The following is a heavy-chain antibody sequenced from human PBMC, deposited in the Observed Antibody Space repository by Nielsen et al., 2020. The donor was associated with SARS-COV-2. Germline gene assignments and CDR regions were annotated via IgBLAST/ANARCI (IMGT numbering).Heavy chain of an antibody. D-gene: IGHD3-3*01. CDR3: ARERVGGITIFRVVTRYGMDV. CDR2: IYYSGST. Sequence: SETLSLTCTVSGGSISSGDYYWSWIRQPPGKGLEWIGYIYYSGSTYYNPSLKSRLTISVDTSKNQFSLKLSSVTAADTALYYCARERVGGITIFRVVTRYGMDVWGQGTTVTVSS. J-gene: IGHJ6*02. CDR1: GGSISSGDYY. V-gene: IGHV4-30-4*01.